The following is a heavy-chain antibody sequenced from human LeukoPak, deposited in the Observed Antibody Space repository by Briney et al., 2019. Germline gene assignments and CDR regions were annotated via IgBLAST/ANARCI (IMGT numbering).Heavy chain of an antibody. CDR3: AIATRFEGGDI. J-gene: IGHJ3*02. CDR1: GYCHRVFA. V-gene: IGHV1-24*01. Sequence: GASVKVSCKVSGYCHRVFAVHWVRQAPGKGLEWMGGYDLEGGKTVYEQKFQGRVTMTEGMDTAYMDLSSLKSEDTAVYYCAIATRFEGGDIWGPGTLVTVSS. D-gene: IGHD2-15*01. CDR2: YDLEGGKT.